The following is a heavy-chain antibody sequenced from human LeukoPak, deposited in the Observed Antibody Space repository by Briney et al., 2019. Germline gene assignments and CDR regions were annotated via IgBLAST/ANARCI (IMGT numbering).Heavy chain of an antibody. D-gene: IGHD3-16*02. V-gene: IGHV4-31*03. Sequence: SQTLSLTCTVSGGSISSGGYYWSWIRQHPGKGLEWIGYIYYSGSTYYNPSLKSRVTISVDTSKNQFSLKLSSVTAADTAVYYCARVPYDYVWGSYRFNPIDYWGQGTLVTVSS. CDR1: GGSISSGGYY. CDR3: ARVPYDYVWGSYRFNPIDY. J-gene: IGHJ4*02. CDR2: IYYSGST.